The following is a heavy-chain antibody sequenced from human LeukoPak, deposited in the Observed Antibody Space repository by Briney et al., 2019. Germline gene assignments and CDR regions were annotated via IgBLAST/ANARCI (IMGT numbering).Heavy chain of an antibody. CDR3: ARGLVLRYPRATGAFDI. V-gene: IGHV4-34*01. CDR1: GGSLSGYY. Sequence: SETLSLTCAVYGGSLSGYYWRWIRQPPGKGLEWIGEINHSGSTNYNPSLKSRVTISVDTSKNQFSLKLSSVTAADTAVYYCARGLVLRYPRATGAFDIWGQGTMVTVSS. D-gene: IGHD3-9*01. J-gene: IGHJ3*02. CDR2: INHSGST.